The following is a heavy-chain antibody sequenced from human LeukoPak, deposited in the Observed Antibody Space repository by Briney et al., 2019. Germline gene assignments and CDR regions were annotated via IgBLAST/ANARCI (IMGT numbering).Heavy chain of an antibody. J-gene: IGHJ3*02. CDR3: AREDSGWRKNAFDI. V-gene: IGHV1-2*02. Sequence: ASVKVSCKASGYTFTGYYIHWVRQAPGQGLEWMGWINPNSGGTNYAQKFQGRVTMTRDTSISTAYMELSRLRSDGTAVYYCAREDSGWRKNAFDIWGQGTMVTVSS. CDR2: INPNSGGT. D-gene: IGHD6-19*01. CDR1: GYTFTGYY.